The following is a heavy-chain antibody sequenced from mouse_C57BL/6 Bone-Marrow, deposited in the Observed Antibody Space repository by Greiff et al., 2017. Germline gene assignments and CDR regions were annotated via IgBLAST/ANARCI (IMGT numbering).Heavy chain of an antibody. V-gene: IGHV5-17*01. Sequence: EVKLMESGGGLVKPGGSLKLSCAASGFTFSDYGMHWVRQAPEKGLEWVAYISSGSSTIYYAYTVKVRFTISSANAKNNLFLRMTSVRSEDTAMYYCGGNYDYSSYYFDYWGQGTTLTVSS. CDR2: ISSGSSTI. D-gene: IGHD2-4*01. CDR1: GFTFSDYG. CDR3: GGNYDYSSYYFDY. J-gene: IGHJ2*01.